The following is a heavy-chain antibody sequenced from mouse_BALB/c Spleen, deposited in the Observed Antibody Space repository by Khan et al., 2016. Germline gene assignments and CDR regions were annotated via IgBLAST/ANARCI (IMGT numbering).Heavy chain of an antibody. J-gene: IGHJ4*01. V-gene: IGHV3-2*02. D-gene: IGHD1-1*01. CDR2: ISYSGST. CDR1: GYSITSDYA. CDR3: ARSGDGSKDPMDY. Sequence: EVQLQESGPGLVKPSQSLSITCTVSGYSITSDYAWYWLRQFPGNQLEWMGYISYSGSTSYNPSLKSRIYITRDTSNNQFFLQLTSVTSEDTAIYVCARSGDGSKDPMDYWGQGTSVTVSA.